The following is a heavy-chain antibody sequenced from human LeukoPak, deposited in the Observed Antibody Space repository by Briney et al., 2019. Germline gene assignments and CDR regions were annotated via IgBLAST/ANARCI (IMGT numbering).Heavy chain of an antibody. D-gene: IGHD1-26*01. J-gene: IGHJ5*02. CDR1: GYTFTGYG. CDR3: ARDYSGSPINWFDP. V-gene: IGHV1-18*01. Sequence: VASVKVSCKASGYTFTGYGISWVRQAPGQGLEWMGWISAYNGNTNYAQKLQGRVTMTTDTSTSTAYMELRSLRSDDTAVYYCARDYSGSPINWFDPWGQGTLVTVSS. CDR2: ISAYNGNT.